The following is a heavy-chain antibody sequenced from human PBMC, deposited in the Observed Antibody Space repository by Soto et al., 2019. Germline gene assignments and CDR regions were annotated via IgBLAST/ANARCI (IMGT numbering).Heavy chain of an antibody. Sequence: QVQLVQSGDEVRKPGSSVKVSCKASGYIFVNYGIAWVRQAPGQGLEWMGWISPYSGNTHYASKVQGRLTMTTDTPTSTAYMDLGSLQSDDTPVYYCALGENYVTPTPQDVWGQGTMVTVSS. V-gene: IGHV1-18*01. CDR2: ISPYSGNT. CDR1: GYIFVNYG. CDR3: ALGENYVTPTPQDV. J-gene: IGHJ6*02. D-gene: IGHD3-16*01.